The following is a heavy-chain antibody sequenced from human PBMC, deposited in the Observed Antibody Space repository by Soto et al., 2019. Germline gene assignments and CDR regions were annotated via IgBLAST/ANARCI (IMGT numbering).Heavy chain of an antibody. J-gene: IGHJ4*02. CDR3: AHLLKGYCSSTSCYGARGYYFDY. Sequence: SGPTLVKPTQTLTLTCTFSGFSLSTSGVGVGWIRQPPGKALEWLALIYWDDDKRYSPSLKSRLTITKDTSKNQMVLTMNNMDPVDTATYFCAHLLKGYCSSTSCYGARGYYFDYWGQGTLVTVSS. CDR2: IYWDDDK. D-gene: IGHD2-2*01. V-gene: IGHV2-5*02. CDR1: GFSLSTSGVG.